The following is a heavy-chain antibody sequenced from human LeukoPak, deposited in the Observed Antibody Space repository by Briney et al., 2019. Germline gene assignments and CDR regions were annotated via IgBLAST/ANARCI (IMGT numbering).Heavy chain of an antibody. Sequence: PGGSLRLSCAASGFTFSNYGMNWVRQAPGKGPEWVSSISSRSSDMYYADSVKGRFTISRDNAKNSLYLQVNSLRAEDTAVYYCARFGVPYGVDVWGQGTTVTVSS. CDR1: GFTFSNYG. CDR3: ARFGVPYGVDV. V-gene: IGHV3-21*01. CDR2: ISSRSSDM. D-gene: IGHD3-16*01. J-gene: IGHJ6*02.